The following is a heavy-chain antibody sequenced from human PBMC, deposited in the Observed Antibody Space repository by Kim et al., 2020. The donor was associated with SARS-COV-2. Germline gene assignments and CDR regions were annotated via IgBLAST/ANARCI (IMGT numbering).Heavy chain of an antibody. CDR3: ARGVEYYDFWSGYLIWFDP. Sequence: SETLSLTCTVSGGSISSYYWSWIRQPPGKGLEWIGYIYYSGSTNYNPSLKSLVTISVDTSKNQFSLKLSSVTAADTAVYYCARGVEYYDFWSGYLIWFDPWGQGTLVTVSS. J-gene: IGHJ5*02. CDR1: GGSISSYY. V-gene: IGHV4-59*01. D-gene: IGHD3-3*01. CDR2: IYYSGST.